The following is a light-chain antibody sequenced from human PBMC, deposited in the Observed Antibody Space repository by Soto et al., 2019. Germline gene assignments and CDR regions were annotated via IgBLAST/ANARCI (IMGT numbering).Light chain of an antibody. Sequence: QSVLTQPASVSGSPGQSITISCSGIGNDVETYNVVSWYQQQPGKAPKIIIYGGSNRPSGISHRFSASKSDNTASLTITGLQAEDEADYYCHSYVGSDTYVFGTGTKLTVL. CDR1: GNDVETYNV. V-gene: IGLV2-23*01. J-gene: IGLJ1*01. CDR2: GGS. CDR3: HSYVGSDTYV.